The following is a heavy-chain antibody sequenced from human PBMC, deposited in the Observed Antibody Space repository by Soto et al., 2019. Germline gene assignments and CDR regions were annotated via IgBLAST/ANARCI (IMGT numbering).Heavy chain of an antibody. V-gene: IGHV3-15*01. Sequence: EVQLVESGGGLVEPGGSLRLSCAASGFTFSDAWMSWVRQAPGKGLEWVGRIKTKTQGGTTDYAAPVKGRFTISREDSKYSLSLEMDSLKSEDTAVYYCVSGLWRTPFDCWGQGTLVTVSS. CDR1: GFTFSDAW. CDR3: VSGLWRTPFDC. CDR2: IKTKTQGGTT. J-gene: IGHJ5*01. D-gene: IGHD5-12*01.